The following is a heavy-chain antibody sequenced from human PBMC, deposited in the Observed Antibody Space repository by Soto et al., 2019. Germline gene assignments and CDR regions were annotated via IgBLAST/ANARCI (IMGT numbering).Heavy chain of an antibody. V-gene: IGHV3-23*01. CDR2: IIGSGGST. D-gene: IGHD3-10*01. Sequence: EVQLLESGGGLVQPGGSLRLSCAASGFTFSSYAMSWVRQAPGKGLEWVSTIIGSGGSTYYADSVKGRFTISRDNSKNTLYLQMNSLRTEDTAVYYCAKAGGALWFGEFNWFDPWGQGTLVTVSS. CDR3: AKAGGALWFGEFNWFDP. J-gene: IGHJ5*02. CDR1: GFTFSSYA.